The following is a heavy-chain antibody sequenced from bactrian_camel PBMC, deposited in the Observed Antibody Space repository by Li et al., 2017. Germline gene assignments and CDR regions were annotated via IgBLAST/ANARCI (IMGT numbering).Heavy chain of an antibody. CDR3: AASHPCSLRCGSNPCYALHEEDRYNK. V-gene: IGHV3S6*01. CDR2: VYSDAST. CDR1: GYTHDRYC. J-gene: IGHJ4*01. Sequence: VESGGGSVQAGGSLRLSCAGSGYTHDRYCMGWFRQAPGKEREGVALVYSDASTHYALSVKGRFTISQDNAKNTLYLQMNNLQPEDTAMYYCAASHPCSLRCGSNPCYALHEEDRYNKWGQGTQVTVS. D-gene: IGHD3*01.